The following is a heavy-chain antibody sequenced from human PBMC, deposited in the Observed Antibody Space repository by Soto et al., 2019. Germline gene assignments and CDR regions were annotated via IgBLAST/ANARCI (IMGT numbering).Heavy chain of an antibody. CDR2: INPNSGGT. J-gene: IGHJ6*02. V-gene: IGHV1-2*04. D-gene: IGHD3-22*01. Sequence: GASVKVSCKASGYTFTGYYMHWVRQAPGQGLEWMGWINPNSGGTNYAQKFQGWVTMTRDTSISTAYMELSRLRSDDTAVYYCARAPRVYDSSGYPPVYYYYYGMDVWGQGTTVTVSS. CDR3: ARAPRVYDSSGYPPVYYYYYGMDV. CDR1: GYTFTGYY.